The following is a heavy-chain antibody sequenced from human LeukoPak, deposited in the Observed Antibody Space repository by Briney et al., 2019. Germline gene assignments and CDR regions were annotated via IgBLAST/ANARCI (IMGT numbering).Heavy chain of an antibody. V-gene: IGHV4-59*11. CDR3: ARGQKELDV. Sequence: SETLSLTCTVSGGSISSHYWSWIRQPPGKGLEWIGYIYYSGSTNYNPSLKSRVTISVDTSKNQFSLKLSSVTAADTAVYYCARGQKELDVWGQGTTVTVSS. CDR2: IYYSGST. CDR1: GGSISSHY. D-gene: IGHD1-1*01. J-gene: IGHJ6*02.